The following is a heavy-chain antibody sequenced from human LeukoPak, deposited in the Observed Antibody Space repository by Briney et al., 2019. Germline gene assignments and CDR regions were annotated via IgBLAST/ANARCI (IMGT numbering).Heavy chain of an antibody. CDR1: EFSVGSNY. CDR3: ARSPYYYDSSGYYYLFEY. CDR2: IYSGGST. V-gene: IGHV3-66*01. D-gene: IGHD3-22*01. Sequence: GGSLRLSCAASEFSVGSNYMTWVRQAPGKGLEWVSLIYSGGSTYYADSVKGRFTISRDNSKNTLYLQMNSLRAEDTAVYYCARSPYYYDSSGYYYLFEYWGQGTLVTVSS. J-gene: IGHJ4*02.